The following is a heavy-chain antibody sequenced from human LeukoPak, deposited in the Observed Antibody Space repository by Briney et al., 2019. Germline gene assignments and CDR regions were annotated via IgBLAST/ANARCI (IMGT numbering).Heavy chain of an antibody. CDR2: IYYSGST. J-gene: IGHJ4*02. CDR3: ARLYYYGSGSLSLDY. D-gene: IGHD3-10*01. V-gene: IGHV4-59*08. Sequence: SETLSLTCTVSGGSISSYYWSWIRQPPGKGLEWIGYIYYSGSTNYNPSLKSRVTISVDTSKNQFSLKLSSVTAADTAVYYCARLYYYGSGSLSLDYWGQGTLVTVSS. CDR1: GGSISSYY.